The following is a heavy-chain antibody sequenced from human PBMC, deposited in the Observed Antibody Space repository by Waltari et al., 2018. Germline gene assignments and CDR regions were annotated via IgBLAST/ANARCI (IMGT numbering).Heavy chain of an antibody. Sequence: QVQLVQSGAEVKKPGASVKVSCKASGYTFTSYDKNWGRQATGQGLEWMGWMNPNSGNTGYAQKFQVRVTMTRSTSISTAYMGLSSLRSEDTAVYYCARGKSIAARPTVFGYWGQGTLVTVSS. J-gene: IGHJ4*02. CDR1: GYTFTSYD. CDR2: MNPNSGNT. V-gene: IGHV1-8*01. CDR3: ARGKSIAARPTVFGY. D-gene: IGHD6-6*01.